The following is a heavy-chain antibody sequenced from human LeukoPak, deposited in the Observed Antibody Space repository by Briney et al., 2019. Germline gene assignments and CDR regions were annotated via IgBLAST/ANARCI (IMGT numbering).Heavy chain of an antibody. D-gene: IGHD5-18*01. CDR3: ARVGYSYGYVSWYFQH. CDR1: GFTFSEYY. J-gene: IGHJ1*01. CDR2: ISESGSII. Sequence: GGSLRLSCAASGFTFSEYYMSWIRQAPGKGLECVSNISESGSIIYYADSVKGRFTISRDNAQNSLYLQMNSLRADDTAVYFCARVGYSYGYVSWYFQHWGQGTLVTVSS. V-gene: IGHV3-11*04.